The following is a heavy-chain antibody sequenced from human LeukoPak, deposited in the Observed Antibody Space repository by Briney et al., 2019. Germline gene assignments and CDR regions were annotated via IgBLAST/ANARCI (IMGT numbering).Heavy chain of an antibody. CDR3: AKAAAERCASIKCYPFDS. V-gene: IGHV3-23*01. J-gene: IGHJ4*02. Sequence: PGGSLRLSCTASGSSINSYAMNWVRQAPGKGLEWVASIIGPGGDTYHAGSVRGRFTISRDNSKNTLYLQMSHLRVEDTALYYCAKAAAERCASIKCYPFDSWGQGTLVAVSS. D-gene: IGHD1-1*01. CDR1: GSSINSYA. CDR2: IIGPGGDT.